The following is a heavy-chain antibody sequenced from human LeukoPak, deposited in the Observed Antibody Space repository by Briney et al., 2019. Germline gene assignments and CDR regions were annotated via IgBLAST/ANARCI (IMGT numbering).Heavy chain of an antibody. Sequence: GGSLRLSCAASGFTFGSYEMNWVRQAPGKGLEWVSYISSSGSTIYYADSVKGRFTISRDNAKNSLYLQMNSLRAEDTAVYYCARVLSSGDLGVDYWGQGTLVTVSS. CDR3: ARVLSSGDLGVDY. CDR2: ISSSGSTI. J-gene: IGHJ4*02. V-gene: IGHV3-48*03. D-gene: IGHD2-15*01. CDR1: GFTFGSYE.